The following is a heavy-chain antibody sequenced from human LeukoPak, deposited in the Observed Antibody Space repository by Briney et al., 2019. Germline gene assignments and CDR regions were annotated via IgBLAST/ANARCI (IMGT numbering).Heavy chain of an antibody. CDR3: AKDAGYGANYFDY. V-gene: IGHV3-74*03. CDR2: INSDGTGT. J-gene: IGHJ4*02. Sequence: GGSLRLSCAASGFTFSSYWMHWVRQAPGKGPVWVSRINSDGTGTMYADSVKGRFTISRDNSKNTLYLQMNSLRAEDTAVYYCAKDAGYGANYFDYWGQGTLVTVSS. D-gene: IGHD2-15*01. CDR1: GFTFSSYW.